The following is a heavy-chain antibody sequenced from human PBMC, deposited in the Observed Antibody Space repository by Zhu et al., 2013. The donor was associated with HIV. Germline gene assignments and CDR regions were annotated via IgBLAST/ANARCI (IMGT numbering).Heavy chain of an antibody. D-gene: IGHD4-4*01. J-gene: IGHJ4*02. CDR3: ARTTDGYNIAFDH. CDR2: IYHSGIT. Sequence: QVQLQESGPGLVKPSETLSLTCAVSGYSISRDHYWGWIRQPPGKGLEWIGSIYHSGITYYNSSLKSRVTISVDTSKNQFSLKLSSVTAADTAVYYCARTTDGYNIAFDHWGQGTLVTVSS. CDR1: GYSISRDHY. V-gene: IGHV4-38-2*01.